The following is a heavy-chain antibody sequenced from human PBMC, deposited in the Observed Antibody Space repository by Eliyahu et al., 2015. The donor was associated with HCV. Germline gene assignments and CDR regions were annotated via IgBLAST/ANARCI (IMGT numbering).Heavy chain of an antibody. CDR3: ARDGGNSLSTFDY. J-gene: IGHJ4*02. V-gene: IGHV6-1*01. Sequence: QVQLQQSGPGLVQPSQTXLSLTCAISGDXVAXDTAAWNWIRQSPSRGLEWLGRTFYRSKWRNDYAVSLRGRITINADTSKNQFSLQLKSVNAEDTAVYYCARDGGNSLSTFDYWGQGTLVTVSS. D-gene: IGHD4-23*01. CDR2: TFYRSKWRN. CDR1: GDXVAXDTAA.